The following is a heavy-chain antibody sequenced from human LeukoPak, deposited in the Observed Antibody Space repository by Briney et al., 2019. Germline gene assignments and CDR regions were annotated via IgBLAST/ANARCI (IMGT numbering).Heavy chain of an antibody. J-gene: IGHJ6*03. CDR2: LSHDDINE. CDR1: GFTFSSYW. Sequence: PGGSLRLSCAASGFTFSSYWMSWVRQAPGKGLEWVAVLSHDDINEFYADSVKGRFIISRDNSKNTVYLQMNSLRAEDTAVYYCARGRDGYNYYYYYYMDVWGKGTTVTVSS. D-gene: IGHD5-24*01. CDR3: ARGRDGYNYYYYYYMDV. V-gene: IGHV3-30*03.